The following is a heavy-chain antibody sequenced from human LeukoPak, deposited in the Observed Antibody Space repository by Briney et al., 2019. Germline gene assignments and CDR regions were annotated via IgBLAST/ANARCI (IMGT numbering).Heavy chain of an antibody. J-gene: IGHJ4*02. CDR1: GYSISSGYY. CDR2: IYHSGST. D-gene: IGHD4-23*01. CDR3: ARKGSDYGGNVNYFDY. V-gene: IGHV4-38-2*02. Sequence: PSETLSLTCTVSGYSISSGYYWGWIRQPPGKGLEWIGSIYHSGSTYYNPSLKSRVTISVDTSKNQFSLKLSSVTAADTAVYYCARKGSDYGGNVNYFDYWGQGTLVTVSS.